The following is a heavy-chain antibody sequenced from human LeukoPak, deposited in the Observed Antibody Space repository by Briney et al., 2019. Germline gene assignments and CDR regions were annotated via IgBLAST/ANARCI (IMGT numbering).Heavy chain of an antibody. CDR2: IYDDGGT. D-gene: IGHD3-10*01. J-gene: IGHJ5*02. Sequence: GGSLRLSCTVSGFTVTSTHMAWVRQAPGKGPEWVALIYDDGGTVYADSVKGRFTIPRDNSKNMVYLQMNSLRPEDSAVYYCARDRAGRRSSWVEFDLWGQGTLVTVSS. CDR3: ARDRAGRRSSWVEFDL. V-gene: IGHV3-53*05. CDR1: GFTVTSTH.